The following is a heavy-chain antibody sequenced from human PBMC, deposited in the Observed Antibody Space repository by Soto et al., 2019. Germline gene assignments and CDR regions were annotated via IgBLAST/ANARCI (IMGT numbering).Heavy chain of an antibody. CDR2: IYWDDDE. CDR3: AHKGGRGAAMDV. Sequence: QITLKESGPTVVQPTQTLTLTCSFSGFSLSTSAEGVAWIRQPPGKALEWLALIYWDDDERYSPFLKSRLTIPKDTSKNQVVLTITNMDPVDTATYFCAHKGGRGAAMDVWGQGATVTVSS. J-gene: IGHJ6*02. V-gene: IGHV2-5*02. D-gene: IGHD2-15*01. CDR1: GFSLSTSAEG.